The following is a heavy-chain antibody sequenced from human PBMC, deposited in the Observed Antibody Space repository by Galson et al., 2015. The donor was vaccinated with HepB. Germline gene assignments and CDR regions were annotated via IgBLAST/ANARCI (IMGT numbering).Heavy chain of an antibody. CDR1: TFIFSTYS. Sequence: SLRLSCAASTFIFSTYSMNWVRQAPGKGLEWLSYISSSSTTICYADSVKGRFTISRDNAKNSLYLQMNSLRAEDTAVYCCARESRRDGYNYVKPYFDYWGQGTLVTVSS. J-gene: IGHJ4*02. CDR3: ARESRRDGYNYVKPYFDY. D-gene: IGHD5-24*01. CDR2: ISSSSTTI. V-gene: IGHV3-48*04.